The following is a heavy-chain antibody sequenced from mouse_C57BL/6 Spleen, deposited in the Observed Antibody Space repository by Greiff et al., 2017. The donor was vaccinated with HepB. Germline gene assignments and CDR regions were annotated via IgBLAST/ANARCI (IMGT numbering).Heavy chain of an antibody. CDR2: IDPSDSYT. V-gene: IGHV1-50*01. D-gene: IGHD1-1*01. Sequence: QVQLKQPGAELVKPGASVKLSCKASGYTFTSYWMQWVKQRPGQGLEWIGEIDPSDSYTNYNQKLKGKATLTVDTSSSTAYMQLSSLTSEDSAVYYCARFITTVVDFDYWGQGTTLTVSS. J-gene: IGHJ2*01. CDR3: ARFITTVVDFDY. CDR1: GYTFTSYW.